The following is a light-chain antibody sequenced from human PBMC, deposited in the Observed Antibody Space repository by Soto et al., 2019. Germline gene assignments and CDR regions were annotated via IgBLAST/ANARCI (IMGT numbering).Light chain of an antibody. CDR3: QQSYSTPYT. CDR1: QTISNC. Sequence: DIQMTQSPSSLCASVGDRVTITCRASQTISNCLTWYQQKPGKAPQFLIFGASSLPGGVPSRFSGSGSGTDFTLTISSLQAEDFATYFCQQSYSTPYTFGQGTKLDIK. J-gene: IGKJ2*01. V-gene: IGKV1-39*01. CDR2: GAS.